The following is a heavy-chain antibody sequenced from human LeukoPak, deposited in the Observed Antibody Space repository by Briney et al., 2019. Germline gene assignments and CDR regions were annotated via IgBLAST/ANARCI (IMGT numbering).Heavy chain of an antibody. CDR2: FDPEDGET. CDR3: ATDIIGSSWYYFDY. V-gene: IGHV1-24*01. Sequence: ASVKVSCKVSGYTLTELSMHWVRQAPGKGLEWMGGFDPEDGETIYAQKFQGRVTMTEDTSTNTAYMELSSLRSEDTAVYYCATDIIGSSWYYFDYWGQGTLVIVSS. D-gene: IGHD6-13*01. J-gene: IGHJ4*02. CDR1: GYTLTELS.